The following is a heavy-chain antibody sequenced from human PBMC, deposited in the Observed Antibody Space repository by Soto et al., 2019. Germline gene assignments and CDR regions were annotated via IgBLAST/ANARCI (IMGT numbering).Heavy chain of an antibody. Sequence: PSETLSLTCAVYGGSFSGYYWSWIRQPPGKGLEWIGEINLSGSTNYNPSLKSRFTISVDTSKNQFSLKLSFVTAADTAVYYCARGSRYDFWSGYYNTPPTYNWFDPWGQGTLVTVSS. J-gene: IGHJ5*02. V-gene: IGHV4-34*01. CDR3: ARGSRYDFWSGYYNTPPTYNWFDP. CDR2: INLSGST. D-gene: IGHD3-3*01. CDR1: GGSFSGYY.